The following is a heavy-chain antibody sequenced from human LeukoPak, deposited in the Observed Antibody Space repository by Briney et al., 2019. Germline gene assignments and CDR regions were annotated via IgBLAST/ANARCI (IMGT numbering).Heavy chain of an antibody. Sequence: ASVKVSCKASGYTFTGYYMHWVRQAPGQGLEWMGWINPNSGGTNYAQKFQGRVTMTRDTSISTAYMELSRLRSDDTAVYYCARDRVYYYGSGSYYYYGMDVWGQGTTVTVSS. J-gene: IGHJ6*02. CDR1: GYTFTGYY. CDR3: ARDRVYYYGSGSYYYYGMDV. D-gene: IGHD3-10*01. CDR2: INPNSGGT. V-gene: IGHV1-2*02.